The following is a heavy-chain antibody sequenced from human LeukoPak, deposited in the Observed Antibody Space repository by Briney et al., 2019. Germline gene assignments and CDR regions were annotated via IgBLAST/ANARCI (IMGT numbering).Heavy chain of an antibody. CDR3: ARELFGSGSCPDY. J-gene: IGHJ4*02. V-gene: IGHV3-74*01. CDR2: ISSDGSDT. Sequence: GGSLRLSCVASGFSFSSYWMHWVRQDPGKGLMWVARISSDGSDTKYGDSVKGRFTISRDNSKNTVYLQMNSLRAEDTAVYYCARELFGSGSCPDYWGQGTLVTVSS. D-gene: IGHD3-10*01. CDR1: GFSFSSYW.